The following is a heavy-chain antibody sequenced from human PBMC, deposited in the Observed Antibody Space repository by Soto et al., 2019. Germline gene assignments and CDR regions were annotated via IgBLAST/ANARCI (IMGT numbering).Heavy chain of an antibody. V-gene: IGHV3-53*02. Sequence: EVQLVETGGGLIQPGGSLKLSCSVAGFTVSDSMSWGRQAPGKGLECVSFIHSDGSTHYTDSVRGRFTISRDNSKNSLYLQMDRLRVDDTAVYFCARDASGPFDYWGQGTLVTVSS. CDR2: IHSDGST. D-gene: IGHD6-19*01. J-gene: IGHJ4*02. CDR3: ARDASGPFDY. CDR1: GFTVSDS.